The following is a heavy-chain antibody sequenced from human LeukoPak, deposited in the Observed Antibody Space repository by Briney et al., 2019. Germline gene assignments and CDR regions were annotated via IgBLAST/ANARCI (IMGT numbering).Heavy chain of an antibody. J-gene: IGHJ5*02. CDR1: GFTFNKFA. V-gene: IGHV3-23*01. CDR3: AKDLLSPRFGSES. D-gene: IGHD3-10*01. Sequence: GGSPRLSCAASGFTFNKFALSWVRQAPGKGLEWVSAISINGDGTYYADSVRGRFTISRDNSKNTLYLQMNSLKTEDTAVYYCAKDLLSPRFGSESWGQGTLVTVSS. CDR2: ISINGDGT.